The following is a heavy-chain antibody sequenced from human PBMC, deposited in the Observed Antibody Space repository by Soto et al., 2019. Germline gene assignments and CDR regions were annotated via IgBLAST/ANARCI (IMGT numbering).Heavy chain of an antibody. D-gene: IGHD4-4*01. CDR1: DDSSITFY. V-gene: IGHV4-59*08. CDR2: MYYRGTS. J-gene: IGHJ4*02. CDR3: ARNGSNYVLMGI. Sequence: PSQTLSLSCSVVDDSSITFYGRWIRQPPGKELEWIAYMYYRGTSNYDPSLKSRVTLSLDTSKKQFSLELSSVTAADTAFYFCARNGSNYVLMGIWGQGTLVTVTS.